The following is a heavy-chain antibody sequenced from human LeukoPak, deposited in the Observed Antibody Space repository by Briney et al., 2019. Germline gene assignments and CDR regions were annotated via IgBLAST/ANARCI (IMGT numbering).Heavy chain of an antibody. CDR3: ARGGAHGMVV. Sequence: GGSLRLSCAASGFTFSDYYMTWIRQAPGRGLEWVSYISGVYDNIYYGDSVKGRFTISRDNAKNSVYLQMSSLRADDTAVYYCARGGAHGMVVWGQGTTVTVSS. CDR2: ISGVYDNI. D-gene: IGHD1-26*01. V-gene: IGHV3-11*01. J-gene: IGHJ6*02. CDR1: GFTFSDYY.